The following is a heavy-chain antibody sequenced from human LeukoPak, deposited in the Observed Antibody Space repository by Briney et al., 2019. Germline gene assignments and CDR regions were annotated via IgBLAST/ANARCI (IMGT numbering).Heavy chain of an antibody. CDR3: ARGGVVVAATNFDY. Sequence: SVKVSCKASGGTFSSYAISWVRQAPGQGLEWMGGIIPIFGTANHAQKFQGRVTITADESTSTAYMELSSLRSEDTAVYYCARGGVVVAATNFDYWGQGTLVTVSS. CDR1: GGTFSSYA. D-gene: IGHD2-15*01. V-gene: IGHV1-69*13. CDR2: IIPIFGTA. J-gene: IGHJ4*02.